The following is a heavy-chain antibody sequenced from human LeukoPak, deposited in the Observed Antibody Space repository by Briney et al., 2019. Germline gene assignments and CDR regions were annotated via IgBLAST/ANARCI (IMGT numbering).Heavy chain of an antibody. D-gene: IGHD3-3*01. V-gene: IGHV1-2*04. CDR2: INPNSGGT. J-gene: IGHJ4*02. Sequence: ASVKVSCKASGYTFTGYYMHWVRQAPGQGLEWMGWINPNSGGTNYAQKFQGWVTMTRGTSISTAYMELSRLRSDDTAVYYCARGNDFWSGYPAEFDYWGQGTLVTVSS. CDR1: GYTFTGYY. CDR3: ARGNDFWSGYPAEFDY.